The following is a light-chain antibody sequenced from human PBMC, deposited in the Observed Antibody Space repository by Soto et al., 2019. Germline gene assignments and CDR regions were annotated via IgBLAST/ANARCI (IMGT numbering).Light chain of an antibody. CDR1: QHVSSSY. Sequence: EIVLTQSPGTLSLSPGERATLSFRASQHVSSSYLVWYQQKPGQAPRLLIYGASSRATGIPDRFSGSGSGTDFTLTINRLEPEDFAVYYCQHYENTPPSVTFGPGTKVDIK. V-gene: IGKV3-20*01. CDR3: QHYENTPPSVT. CDR2: GAS. J-gene: IGKJ3*01.